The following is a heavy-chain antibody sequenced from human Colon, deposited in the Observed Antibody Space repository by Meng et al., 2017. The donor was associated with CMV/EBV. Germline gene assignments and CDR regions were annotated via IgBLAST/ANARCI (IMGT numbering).Heavy chain of an antibody. Sequence: ASVKVSCKASGYTFNAYGISWVRQAPGQGLEWMGWISGYNGDTNYLQKLQGRVTLTTDKFTSTAYMELRSLTSDDTAVYFCARRGIFGADNDTRYFYGMDVWGQGTTVTVSS. CDR3: ARRGIFGADNDTRYFYGMDV. D-gene: IGHD3-3*01. J-gene: IGHJ6*02. CDR2: ISGYNGDT. CDR1: GYTFNAYG. V-gene: IGHV1-18*01.